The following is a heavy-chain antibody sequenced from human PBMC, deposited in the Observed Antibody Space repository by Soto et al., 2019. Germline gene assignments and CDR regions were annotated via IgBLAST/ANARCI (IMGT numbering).Heavy chain of an antibody. D-gene: IGHD2-15*01. CDR2: ILPIFGTA. Sequence: QVQLVQSGAEVKKPGSSVKVSCKASGGTFISYAISWVRQAPGQGLEWMGGILPIFGTANYAQKFQGRVTTTADESTNTAYMEPSSLRSEATAVYYCARDNQRVVVVAATNFDYYGMDVWGQGTTVTVSS. CDR1: GGTFISYA. J-gene: IGHJ6*02. V-gene: IGHV1-69*01. CDR3: ARDNQRVVVVAATNFDYYGMDV.